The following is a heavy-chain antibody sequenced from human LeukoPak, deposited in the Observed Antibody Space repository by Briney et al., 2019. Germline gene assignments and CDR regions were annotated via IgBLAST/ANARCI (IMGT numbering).Heavy chain of an antibody. CDR2: IYYSGGT. CDR3: ARDIGGYGRFDY. V-gene: IGHV4-59*12. Sequence: SETLSLTCTVSGGSISTYYWSWIRQHPGKGLEWIGYIYYSGGTYYNPSLKSRVTISVDTSKNQFSLKLSSVTAADTAVFYCARDIGGYGRFDYWGQGTLVTVSS. CDR1: GGSISTYY. D-gene: IGHD3-22*01. J-gene: IGHJ4*02.